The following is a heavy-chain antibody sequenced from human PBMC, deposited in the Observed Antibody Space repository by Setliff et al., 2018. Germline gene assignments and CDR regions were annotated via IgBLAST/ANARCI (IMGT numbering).Heavy chain of an antibody. CDR3: ARDRREAFDI. CDR2: INPSGGST. Sequence: GASVKVSCKASGYTFTSYYMHWVRQAPGQGLEWMGIINPSGGSTSYAQKFQGRVTMTRDTSTSTAYMELRSLRSDDTAVYYCARDRREAFDIWGQGTMVTVSS. V-gene: IGHV1-46*01. CDR1: GYTFTSYY. J-gene: IGHJ3*02.